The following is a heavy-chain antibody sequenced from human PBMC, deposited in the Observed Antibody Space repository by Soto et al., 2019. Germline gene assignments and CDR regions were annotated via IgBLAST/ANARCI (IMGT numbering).Heavy chain of an antibody. V-gene: IGHV4-30-2*01. CDR2: IYHSGST. CDR1: GGSISSGGYS. Sequence: SETLSLTCAVSGGSISSGGYSWSWIRQPPGKGLEWIGYIYHSGSTYYNPSLKSRVTISVDRSKNQFSLKLSSVTAADTAVYYCARGYYTTTTNWFDPWGQGTLVT. D-gene: IGHD1-1*01. J-gene: IGHJ5*02. CDR3: ARGYYTTTTNWFDP.